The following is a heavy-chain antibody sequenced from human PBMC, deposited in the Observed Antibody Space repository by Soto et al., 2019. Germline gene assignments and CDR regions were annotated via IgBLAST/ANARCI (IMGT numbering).Heavy chain of an antibody. CDR1: GFTFSSYG. CDR3: AKDYCGSSYYYYGMDV. D-gene: IGHD6-6*01. J-gene: IGHJ6*02. CDR2: ISYDGSNK. Sequence: GGSLRLSCAASGFTFSSYGMHWVRQAPGKGLEWVAVISYDGSNKYYADSVKGRFTISRDNSKNTLYLQMNSLRAEDTAVYYCAKDYCGSSYYYYGMDVWGQGTTVTVSS. V-gene: IGHV3-30*18.